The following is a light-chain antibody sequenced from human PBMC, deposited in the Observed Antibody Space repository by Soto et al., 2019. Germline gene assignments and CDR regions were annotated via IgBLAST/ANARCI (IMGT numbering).Light chain of an antibody. Sequence: VLTRPASVAGASGQSIAISCTGTSSDAGGYNYVSWYQQHPGKAPKLMIYDVSNRPSGVSNRFSGSKSGNTASLTISGLQAEDEADYYCSSYTSSSTLYVFGTGTKVTVL. V-gene: IGLV2-14*01. CDR1: SSDAGGYNY. J-gene: IGLJ1*01. CDR3: SSYTSSSTLYV. CDR2: DVS.